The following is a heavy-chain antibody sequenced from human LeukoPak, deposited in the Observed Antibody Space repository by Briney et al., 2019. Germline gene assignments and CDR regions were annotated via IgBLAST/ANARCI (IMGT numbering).Heavy chain of an antibody. CDR2: VSGSGVTS. V-gene: IGHV3-23*01. Sequence: GGSLRLSCAASGFTFSSYGMSWVRQAPGKGLEWVSSVSGSGVTSYYADSVKGRFTISRDNSKNTLYLQMNSLRAEDTALYYCARDRDDYFDYWGQGTLVTVSS. D-gene: IGHD3-10*01. CDR1: GFTFSSYG. J-gene: IGHJ4*02. CDR3: ARDRDDYFDY.